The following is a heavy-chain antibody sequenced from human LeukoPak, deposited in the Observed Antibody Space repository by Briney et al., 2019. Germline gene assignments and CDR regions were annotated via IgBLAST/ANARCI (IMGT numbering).Heavy chain of an antibody. D-gene: IGHD3-3*01. J-gene: IGHJ4*02. V-gene: IGHV3-33*01. CDR3: ARDFKSGYVDS. Sequence: PGGSLRLSCAASGFTFRNYGMHWVRQAPGKGLEWVAVIYDDGSKEYFADSVKGRFTISRDNSKNTVLLQMNRLRVEDTAVFYCARDFKSGYVDSWGQGTLVTVSS. CDR2: IYDDGSKE. CDR1: GFTFRNYG.